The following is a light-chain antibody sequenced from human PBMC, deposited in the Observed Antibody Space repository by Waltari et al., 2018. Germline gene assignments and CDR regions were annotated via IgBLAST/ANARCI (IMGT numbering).Light chain of an antibody. J-gene: IGKJ4*01. CDR1: QTVATTY. CDR2: GAS. Sequence: CQARQTVATTYLVCYQQKPGPAPTLRFYGASGRATSIPDMFIASGSWTDFSLTISNLEPEDFAVYCGQQYDISPRTFSGGTKVEIK. V-gene: IGKV3-20*01. CDR3: QQYDISPRT.